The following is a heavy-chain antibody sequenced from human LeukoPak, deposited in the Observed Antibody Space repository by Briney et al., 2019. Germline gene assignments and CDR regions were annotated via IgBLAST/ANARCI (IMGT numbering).Heavy chain of an antibody. Sequence: GGSLRLSCAASGFTFSTYAMSWVRQAPGKGLEWVSTISGSGGRTYYADSMKGRFTISRDNSKNTLYLQMSSLRAEDTAVYYCARAGMTTVTTRFDYWGQGTLVAVSS. D-gene: IGHD4-17*01. CDR3: ARAGMTTVTTRFDY. CDR2: ISGSGGRT. CDR1: GFTFSTYA. J-gene: IGHJ4*02. V-gene: IGHV3-23*01.